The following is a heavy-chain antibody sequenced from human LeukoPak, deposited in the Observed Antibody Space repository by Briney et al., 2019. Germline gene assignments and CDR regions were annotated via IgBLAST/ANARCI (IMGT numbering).Heavy chain of an antibody. CDR1: GGSISHYY. V-gene: IGHV4-59*01. J-gene: IGHJ6*02. CDR2: IYYTGST. CDR3: ARSSSTSGPAYVMDV. Sequence: SETLSLTCTVSGGSISHYYWTWIRQPPGKGLEWIGYIYYTGSTKYNPSLKSRVTISVDTSKSQFSLNLSSVTAADTAVYYCARSSSTSGPAYVMDVWGQGTTVTVSS. D-gene: IGHD2-2*01.